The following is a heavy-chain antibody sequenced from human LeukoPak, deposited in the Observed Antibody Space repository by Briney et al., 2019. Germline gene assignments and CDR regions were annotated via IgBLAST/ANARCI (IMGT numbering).Heavy chain of an antibody. CDR2: IKQDGSEK. V-gene: IGHV3-7*01. CDR3: ARARAHRHPSGLGYYMDV. CDR1: GFTFSSYW. Sequence: PGGSLRLSCAASGFTFSSYWMSWVRQAPGKGLEWVANIKQDGSEKYYVDSVKGRFTISRDNAKNSLYLQMNSLRAEDTAVYYCARARAHRHPSGLGYYMDVWGKGTTVTVSS. D-gene: IGHD3/OR15-3a*01. J-gene: IGHJ6*03.